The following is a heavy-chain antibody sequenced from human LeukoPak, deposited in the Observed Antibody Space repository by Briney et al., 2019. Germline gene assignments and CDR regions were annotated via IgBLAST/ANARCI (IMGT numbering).Heavy chain of an antibody. CDR3: ASKHDYGDYFGY. CDR2: IIPIFGTA. Sequence: SVKVSCKASGGTFSSYAISWVRQAPGQGLEWMGGIIPIFGTANYAQEFQGRVTITADKSTSTAYMELSSLRSEDTAVYYCASKHDYGDYFGYWGQGTLVTVSS. CDR1: GGTFSSYA. J-gene: IGHJ4*02. D-gene: IGHD4-17*01. V-gene: IGHV1-69*06.